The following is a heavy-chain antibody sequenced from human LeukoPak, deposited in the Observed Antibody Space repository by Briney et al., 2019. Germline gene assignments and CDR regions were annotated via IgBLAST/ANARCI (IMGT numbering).Heavy chain of an antibody. V-gene: IGHV4-4*07. CDR2: MYSSGST. D-gene: IGHD3-22*01. J-gene: IGHJ4*02. Sequence: SETLSLTCTVSGGSIGSYYWSWIRQPAGKGLEWIGRMYSSGSTNYNPSLKSRVIMSVDTSKNQFSLKLSSVTAADTAIYYCARDRGAQHYYQSFGYYYFDYWSQGTLVTVSS. CDR3: ARDRGAQHYYQSFGYYYFDY. CDR1: GGSIGSYY.